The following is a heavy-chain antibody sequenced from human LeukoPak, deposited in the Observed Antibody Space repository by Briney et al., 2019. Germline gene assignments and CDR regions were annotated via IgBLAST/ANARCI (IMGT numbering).Heavy chain of an antibody. D-gene: IGHD2-2*02. Sequence: SETLSLTCAVSGGSFSGYYWSWIRQPPGKGLEWIGEINHSGSTNYNPSLKSRVTISVDTSKNQFSLKLSSMTAADTAVYYCARGTIIVVVPAAKPVYWLDPWGQGTLVPVSS. CDR1: GGSFSGYY. V-gene: IGHV4-34*01. J-gene: IGHJ5*02. CDR2: INHSGST. CDR3: ARGTIIVVVPAAKPVYWLDP.